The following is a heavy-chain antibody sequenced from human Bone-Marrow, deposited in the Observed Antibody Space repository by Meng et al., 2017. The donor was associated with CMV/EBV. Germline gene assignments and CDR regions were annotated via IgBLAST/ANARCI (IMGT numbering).Heavy chain of an antibody. V-gene: IGHV3-21*01. CDR3: AREGSGNWWTVTTSYYSYYYGMDV. D-gene: IGHD4-11*01. Sequence: GESLKISCAASGFTFSSYSMNWVRQAPGKGLEWVSSISSSSSYIYYADSVKGRFTISRDNAKNSLYLQMNSLRAEDTAVYYRAREGSGNWWTVTTSYYSYYYGMDVWGQGTTVTVSS. J-gene: IGHJ6*02. CDR1: GFTFSSYS. CDR2: ISSSSSYI.